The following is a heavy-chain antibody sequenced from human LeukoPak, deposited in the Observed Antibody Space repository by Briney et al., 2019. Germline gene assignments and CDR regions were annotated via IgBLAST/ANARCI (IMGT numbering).Heavy chain of an antibody. Sequence: GGSLRLSCAASGFTFDDYAMHWVRQAPGKGLEWVSGISWNSGSIGYADSVKGRFTISRDNSKNTLHLQMNSLRAEDTAVYYCAKGISIYSYFDNWGQGTLVTVSS. D-gene: IGHD3-16*02. CDR2: ISWNSGSI. CDR1: GFTFDDYA. CDR3: AKGISIYSYFDN. J-gene: IGHJ4*02. V-gene: IGHV3-9*01.